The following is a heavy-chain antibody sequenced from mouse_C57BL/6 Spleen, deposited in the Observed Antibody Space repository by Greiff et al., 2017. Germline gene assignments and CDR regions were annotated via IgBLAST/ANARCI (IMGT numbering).Heavy chain of an antibody. CDR3: ARRYGSSYWYCDV. J-gene: IGHJ1*03. D-gene: IGHD1-1*01. CDR1: GFTFSDYG. Sequence: VMLVESGGGLVQPGGSLKLSCAASGFTFSDYGMAWVRQAPRKGPEWVAFISNLAYSIYYADTVTGRFTIARENAKNTLYLEMSSLRSEDTAMYYCARRYGSSYWYCDVWGTGTTVTVSS. V-gene: IGHV5-15*04. CDR2: ISNLAYSI.